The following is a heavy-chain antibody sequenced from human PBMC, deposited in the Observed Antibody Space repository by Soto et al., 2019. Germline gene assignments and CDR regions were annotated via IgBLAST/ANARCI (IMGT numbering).Heavy chain of an antibody. CDR2: ISYDGSNK. Sequence: QVQLVESGGGVVQPGRSLRLSCAASGFTFSSYAMHWVRQAPGKGLEWVAVISYDGSNKYYADSVKGRFTISRDNSKNTLYLQMNSLRAEDTAVYYCARPADQSTAYYYYGMDVW. CDR3: ARPADQSTAYYYYGMDV. J-gene: IGHJ6*01. V-gene: IGHV3-30-3*01. D-gene: IGHD6-25*01. CDR1: GFTFSSYA.